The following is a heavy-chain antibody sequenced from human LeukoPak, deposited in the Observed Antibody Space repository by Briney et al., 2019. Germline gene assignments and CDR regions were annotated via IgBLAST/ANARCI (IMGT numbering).Heavy chain of an antibody. CDR3: ARDPYNTGGYAAFDI. V-gene: IGHV3-7*01. CDR2: IKQDGSEK. D-gene: IGHD3-22*01. CDR1: GFTFSSNW. J-gene: IGHJ3*02. Sequence: GGSLRLSCAASGFTFSSNWMTWVRQAPGKGLERVANIKQDGSEKQYVDSVKGRFTISRDNAKNSLYLQMNSLRVEDTAVYYCARDPYNTGGYAAFDIWGQGTMVTVSS.